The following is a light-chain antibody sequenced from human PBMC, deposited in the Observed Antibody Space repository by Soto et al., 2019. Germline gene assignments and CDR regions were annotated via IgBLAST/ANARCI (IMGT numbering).Light chain of an antibody. CDR1: SSDVGGYNY. CDR2: EVS. CDR3: SSSTSSTYV. J-gene: IGLJ1*01. Sequence: QSVLTQPASVSGSPGQSITISCTGTSSDVGGYNYVSWYQQLPGKAPKLMIYEVSNRPSGVSNRFSGSKSDNTASLTISGLQAEDEADYYCSSSTSSTYVFGTGTKVAVL. V-gene: IGLV2-14*01.